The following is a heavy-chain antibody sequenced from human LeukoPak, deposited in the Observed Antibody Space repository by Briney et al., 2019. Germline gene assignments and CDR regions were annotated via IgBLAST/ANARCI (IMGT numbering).Heavy chain of an antibody. D-gene: IGHD5-18*01. Sequence: SQTLSLTCAISGDSVSNNSAAWIWVRQSPSRGLEWLGRTYYKSRWYNDYAVSVKSRISINPDTSKNQFSLQLNSATPEDTPVYYCAKSGYGFGRDWFDPWGQGTLVTVSS. V-gene: IGHV6-1*01. CDR3: AKSGYGFGRDWFDP. CDR1: GDSVSNNSAA. J-gene: IGHJ5*02. CDR2: TYYKSRWYN.